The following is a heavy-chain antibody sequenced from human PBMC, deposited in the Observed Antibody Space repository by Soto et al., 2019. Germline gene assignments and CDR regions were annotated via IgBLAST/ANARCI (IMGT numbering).Heavy chain of an antibody. J-gene: IGHJ6*02. CDR2: IYPGDSDT. CDR1: GYTFTNYW. V-gene: IGHV5-51*01. CDR3: AASIFYYGMDV. Sequence: GESLKISCKGSGYTFTNYWIGWVRQMPGKGPEWMGIIYPGDSDTKYNPSFQGQVTISADKSITTTYLQWSSLKASDTAIYYCAASIFYYGMDVWGQGTTVTVPS.